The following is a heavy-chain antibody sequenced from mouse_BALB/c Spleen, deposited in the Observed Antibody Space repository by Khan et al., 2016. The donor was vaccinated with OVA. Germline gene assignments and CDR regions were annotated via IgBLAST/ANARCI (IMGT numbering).Heavy chain of an antibody. Sequence: QVQLQQSGAELARPGASVKLSCKASGYTFTDYYINWVKQRTGQGLEWIGEISPGSGDTYYNEKFKGKATLTADKSSSTVYMQLSSLTAEASAVDFCARRNYFGYTFAYWGQRTLVTVSA. CDR1: GYTFTDYY. CDR2: ISPGSGDT. V-gene: IGHV1-77*01. D-gene: IGHD1-2*01. J-gene: IGHJ3*01. CDR3: ARRNYFGYTFAY.